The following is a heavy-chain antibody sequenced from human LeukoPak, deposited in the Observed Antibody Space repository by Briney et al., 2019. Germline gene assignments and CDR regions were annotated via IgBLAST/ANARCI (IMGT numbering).Heavy chain of an antibody. CDR1: GFTFSSYE. Sequence: GGSLRLSCAASGFTFSSYEMNWVRQAPGKGLEWVSYISSSGSTIYYADSVKGRFTISRDNSKNTLYLQMNSLRAEDTAVYYCAKDLDTAMAPGFDPWGQGTLVTVSS. CDR3: AKDLDTAMAPGFDP. CDR2: ISSSGSTI. J-gene: IGHJ5*02. D-gene: IGHD5-18*01. V-gene: IGHV3-48*03.